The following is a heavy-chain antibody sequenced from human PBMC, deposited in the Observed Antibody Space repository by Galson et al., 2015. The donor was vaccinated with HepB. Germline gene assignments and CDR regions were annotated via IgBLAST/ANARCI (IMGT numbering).Heavy chain of an antibody. CDR1: GYTFTGYY. Sequence: SVKVSCKASGYTFTGYYMHWVRQAPGQGLEWMGWINPNSGGTNYAQKFQGWVTMTRDTSISTAYMELSRLRSDDTAVYYCAREQGSSWYFRGMDVWGQGTTVTVSS. V-gene: IGHV1-2*04. CDR3: AREQGSSWYFRGMDV. D-gene: IGHD6-13*01. CDR2: INPNSGGT. J-gene: IGHJ6*02.